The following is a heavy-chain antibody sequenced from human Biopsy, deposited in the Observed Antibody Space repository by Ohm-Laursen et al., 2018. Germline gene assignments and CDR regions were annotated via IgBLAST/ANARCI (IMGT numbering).Heavy chain of an antibody. CDR2: IHNSGNT. J-gene: IGHJ4*02. CDR3: ARDWSSGRYLEY. D-gene: IGHD3-10*01. Sequence: SETLSLTCTVSGGSLSSYSWSWIRQPAGKGLEWIGYIHNSGNTYYNPSLKSRVMISIDVSKDQFSLKLSSVTAADTAVYYCARDWSSGRYLEYWGQGSQATVSS. CDR1: GGSLSSYS. V-gene: IGHV4-59*06.